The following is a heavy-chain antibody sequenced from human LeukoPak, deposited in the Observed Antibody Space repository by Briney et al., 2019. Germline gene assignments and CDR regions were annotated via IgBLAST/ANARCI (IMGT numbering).Heavy chain of an antibody. CDR1: GGSISSSSYY. CDR2: IYYSGST. D-gene: IGHD6-13*01. V-gene: IGHV4-39*07. CDR3: ARVHSSSWYGDYYYYMDV. Sequence: PSETLSLTCTVSGGSISSSSYYWGWIRQPPGKGLEWIGSIYYSGSTYYNPSLKSRVTISVDTSKNQFSLKLSSVTAADTAVYYCARVHSSSWYGDYYYYMDVWGKGTTVTVSS. J-gene: IGHJ6*03.